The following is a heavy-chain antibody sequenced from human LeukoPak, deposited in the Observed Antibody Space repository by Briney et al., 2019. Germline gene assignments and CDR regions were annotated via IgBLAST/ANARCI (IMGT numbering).Heavy chain of an antibody. CDR3: AKDQDYYYYYGMDV. V-gene: IGHV3-9*01. Sequence: QAGGSLRLSCAASGFTFDDYAMHWVRQAPGKGLEWVSGISWNSGSTGYADSVKGRFTISRDNAKNSLYLQMNSLRAEDTALYYCAKDQDYYYYYGMDVWGQGTTVTVSS. J-gene: IGHJ6*02. CDR2: ISWNSGST. CDR1: GFTFDDYA.